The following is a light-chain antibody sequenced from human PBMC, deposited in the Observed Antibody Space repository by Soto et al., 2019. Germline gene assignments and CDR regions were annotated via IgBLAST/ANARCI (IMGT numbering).Light chain of an antibody. CDR2: EGS. CDR1: SSDVGGYNL. V-gene: IGLV2-23*01. CDR3: CSYAGSSTWV. J-gene: IGLJ3*02. Sequence: QSALTQPASVSGSPGQSITISCTGTSSDVGGYNLVSWYQQHPGKAPKLMIYEGSKRPSGLSNRFSGSKSGNTASLTISGLQAEDEADYYCCSYAGSSTWVFGGGTKVTVL.